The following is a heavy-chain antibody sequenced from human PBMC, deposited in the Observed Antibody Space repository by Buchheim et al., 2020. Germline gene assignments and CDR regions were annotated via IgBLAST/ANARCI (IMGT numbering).Heavy chain of an antibody. CDR1: GGSISSGGYY. CDR2: IYYSGST. J-gene: IGHJ4*02. D-gene: IGHD3-22*01. CDR3: ARVRLGTKYYCDSSGYYKNKHFDY. V-gene: IGHV4-31*03. Sequence: QVQLQESGPGLVKPSQTLSLTCTVSGGSISSGGYYWSWIRQHPGKGLEWIGYIYYSGSTYYNPSLKSRVTISVDTSKNQFSLKLSSVTAADTAVYYCARVRLGTKYYCDSSGYYKNKHFDYWGQGTL.